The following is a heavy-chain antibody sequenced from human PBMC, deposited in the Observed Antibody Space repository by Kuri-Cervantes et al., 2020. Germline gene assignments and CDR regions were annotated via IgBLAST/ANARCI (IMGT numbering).Heavy chain of an antibody. V-gene: IGHV3-30-3*01. Sequence: GGSLRLSCAASGFTFSSYAMHWVRQAPGKGLEWVAVISYDGSNKYYADSVKGRFTISRDNSKNTLYLQMNSLRAEDTAVYYCAKGSTYYYDSSGYLGYWGQGTLVTVSS. J-gene: IGHJ4*02. CDR2: ISYDGSNK. CDR3: AKGSTYYYDSSGYLGY. CDR1: GFTFSSYA. D-gene: IGHD3-22*01.